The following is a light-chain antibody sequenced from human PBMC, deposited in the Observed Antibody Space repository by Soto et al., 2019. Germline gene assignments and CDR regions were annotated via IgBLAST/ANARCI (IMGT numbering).Light chain of an antibody. CDR3: QEYGSSPPWT. CDR2: VAS. J-gene: IGKJ1*01. Sequence: EIVLTQSPGTLSLSPGERATLSCRASQSVSSSYVAWYQQKPGQAPRLLIYVASIMATGIPDRFSGSGSGIYVSLTSSTLEPADFGVYYCQEYGSSPPWTSGNVTKVESK. CDR1: QSVSSSY. V-gene: IGKV3-20*01.